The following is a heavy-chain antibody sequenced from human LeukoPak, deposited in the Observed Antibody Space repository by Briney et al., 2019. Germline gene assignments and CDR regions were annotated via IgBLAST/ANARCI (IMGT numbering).Heavy chain of an antibody. CDR3: ARDLGSYYPYYYYGMDV. CDR1: TYTLTELS. Sequence: ASVKVSCKVSTYTLTELSIHWVRQAPGKGLEWMGGFDPEHGETIYAQKFQGRVTMTRDTSTSTVYMELSSLRSEDTAVYYCARDLGSYYPYYYYGMDVWGQGTTVTVSS. V-gene: IGHV1-24*01. CDR2: FDPEHGET. J-gene: IGHJ6*02. D-gene: IGHD1-26*01.